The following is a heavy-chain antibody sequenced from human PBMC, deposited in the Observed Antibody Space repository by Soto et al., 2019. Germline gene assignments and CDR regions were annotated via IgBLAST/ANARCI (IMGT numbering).Heavy chain of an antibody. CDR2: IYYSGST. V-gene: IGHV4-59*01. CDR3: AREGSSSRTFDY. CDR1: GGSISSYY. J-gene: IGHJ4*02. D-gene: IGHD6-6*01. Sequence: PSETLSLTCTVSGGSISSYYWSWIRQPPGKGLEWIGYIYYSGSTNYNPSLKSRVTISVDTSKNQFPLKLSSVTAADTAVYYCAREGSSSRTFDYWGQGTLVTSPQ.